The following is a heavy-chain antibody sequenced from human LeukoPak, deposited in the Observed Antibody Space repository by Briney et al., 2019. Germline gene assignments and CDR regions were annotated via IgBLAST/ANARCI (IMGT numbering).Heavy chain of an antibody. D-gene: IGHD6-13*01. CDR1: GYTFTVNW. CDR2: INPNSGGT. V-gene: IGHV1-2*02. CDR3: MRGGGSSWFDY. J-gene: IGHJ4*02. Sequence: GASVKVSCKASGYTFTVNWLHWVRQAPGEGLEWMGWINPNSGGTNYAQKFQGRVTMTRDTSISTIYMELSSLRSDDTAVYYCMRGGGSSWFDYWGQGTLVTVSS.